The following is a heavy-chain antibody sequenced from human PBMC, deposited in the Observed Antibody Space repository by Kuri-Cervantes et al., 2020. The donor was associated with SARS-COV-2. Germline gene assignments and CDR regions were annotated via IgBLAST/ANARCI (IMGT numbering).Heavy chain of an antibody. CDR3: ARHFSWGSGEKYYDILTRPDYGMDV. J-gene: IGHJ6*02. D-gene: IGHD3-9*01. CDR2: ICYSGST. Sequence: GSLRLSCTVSGGSISSSSYYWGWIRQPPGKGLEWIGSICYSGSTFYNPSLKSRVTISVDTSKNQFSLKLSSVTAADTAVYYCARHFSWGSGEKYYDILTRPDYGMDVWGQGTTVTVSS. V-gene: IGHV4-39*01. CDR1: GGSISSSSYY.